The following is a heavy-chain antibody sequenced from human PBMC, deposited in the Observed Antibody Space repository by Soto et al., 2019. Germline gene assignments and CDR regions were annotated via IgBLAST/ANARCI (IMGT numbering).Heavy chain of an antibody. CDR2: INPNSGGT. D-gene: IGHD3-9*01. Sequence: QVQLVQSGAEVKKPGASVKVSCKASGYTFTGYYMHWVRQAPGQGLEWMGWINPNSGGTNYAQKFQGRVTMTRDTSISTAYMEVRSLRPEDTAVYYCARAAVNGNYWYFDYWGQGTLVTVSS. CDR3: ARAAVNGNYWYFDY. CDR1: GYTFTGYY. V-gene: IGHV1-2*02. J-gene: IGHJ4*02.